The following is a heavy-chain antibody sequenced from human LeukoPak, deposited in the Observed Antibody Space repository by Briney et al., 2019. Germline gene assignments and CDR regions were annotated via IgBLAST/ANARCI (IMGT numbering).Heavy chain of an antibody. CDR2: IYSGGST. V-gene: IGHV3-53*01. Sequence: GGSLRLSCAASGFTVSSNYMSRVRQAPGKGLEWVSVIYSGGSTYYADSVKGRFTISRDNSKNTLYLQMNSLRAEDTAVYYCAKSDLMGYFDYWGQGTLVTVSS. CDR3: AKSDLMGYFDY. D-gene: IGHD2-8*01. J-gene: IGHJ4*02. CDR1: GFTVSSNY.